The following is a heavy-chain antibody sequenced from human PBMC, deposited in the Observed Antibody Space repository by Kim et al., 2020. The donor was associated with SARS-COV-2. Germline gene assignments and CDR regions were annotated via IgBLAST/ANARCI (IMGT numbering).Heavy chain of an antibody. V-gene: IGHV3-74*01. J-gene: IGHJ4*02. CDR3: ASFDSLTGYFG. D-gene: IGHD3-9*01. CDR1: GFTFSSYW. CDR2: INSDGSST. Sequence: GGSLRLSCAASGFTFSSYWMHWVRQAPGKGLVWVSRINSDGSSTSYADSVKGRFTISRDNAKNTLYLQMNSLRAEDTAVYYCASFDSLTGYFGWGQGTLVTVSS.